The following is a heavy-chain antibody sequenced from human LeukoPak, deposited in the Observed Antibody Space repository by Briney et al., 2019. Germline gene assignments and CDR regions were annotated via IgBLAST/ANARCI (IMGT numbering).Heavy chain of an antibody. D-gene: IGHD6-6*01. CDR3: ARDEYTTPTDTFYYGMDV. CDR1: GFTFRSYT. CDR2: ITSGGDTI. V-gene: IGHV3-48*01. J-gene: IGHJ6*02. Sequence: PGGSLSLSCAASGFTFRSYTMNWVRQAPGKGLEWVSYITSGGDTISYADSVKGRFTISRDDAQNSLFLQMNSLRAEDTAVYYCARDEYTTPTDTFYYGMDVWGQGTTVTVSS.